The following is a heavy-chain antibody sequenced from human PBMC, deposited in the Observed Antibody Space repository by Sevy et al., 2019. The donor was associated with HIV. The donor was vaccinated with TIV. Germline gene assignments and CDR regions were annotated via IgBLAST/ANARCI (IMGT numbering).Heavy chain of an antibody. D-gene: IGHD7-27*01. CDR2: ITPSGDTT. CDR3: TRVRSSGFEY. Sequence: ASVKVSCKAAGYNFTSYYIHWVRQAPGQGLEWMGIITPSGDTTTYSQKFQGRVTMTSDTSTSTVYMELSSLRYDDTAVYYCTRVRSSGFEYWGQGTLVTVSS. CDR1: GYNFTSYY. V-gene: IGHV1-46*01. J-gene: IGHJ4*02.